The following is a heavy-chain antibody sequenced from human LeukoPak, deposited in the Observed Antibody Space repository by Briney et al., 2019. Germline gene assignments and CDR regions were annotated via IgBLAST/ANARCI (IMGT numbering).Heavy chain of an antibody. CDR1: GFTFSSYA. CDR3: AKDRSTYYYDSSGFYPDAFDI. V-gene: IGHV3-23*01. CDR2: ISGSGSST. J-gene: IGHJ3*02. Sequence: GGSLRLSCAASGFTFSSYAMGWVRQAPGKGLEWVSAISGSGSSTYYADSVKGRFTISRDNPKNTLYLQMNSLRVEDTAVYYCAKDRSTYYYDSSGFYPDAFDIWGQGTMVTVSS. D-gene: IGHD3-22*01.